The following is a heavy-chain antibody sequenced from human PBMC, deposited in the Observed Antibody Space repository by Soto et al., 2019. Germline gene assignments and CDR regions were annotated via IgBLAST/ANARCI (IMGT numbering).Heavy chain of an antibody. J-gene: IGHJ4*02. CDR3: TRDLFHDTSAQPFDY. V-gene: IGHV3-49*04. CDR2: IRSRSYAGTT. Sequence: PGGSLRLSCASSGFKFDDYAMSWVRQAPGRGLEWVGYIRSRSYAGTTAYAASVEGRFIISRDDTKSIAYLQMHGLRIEDTAVYYCTRDLFHDTSAQPFDYWGQRTMVTVSS. CDR1: GFKFDDYA. D-gene: IGHD3-22*01.